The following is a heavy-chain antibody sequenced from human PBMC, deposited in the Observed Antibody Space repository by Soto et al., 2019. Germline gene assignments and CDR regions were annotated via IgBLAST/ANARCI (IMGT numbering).Heavy chain of an antibody. CDR1: GFTFSSYA. V-gene: IGHV3-23*01. J-gene: IGHJ5*02. CDR2: ISGSGGST. Sequence: PGGSLRLSCAASGFTFSSYAMSWVRQAPGKGLEWVSAISGSGGSTYYADSVKGRFTISRDNSKNTLYLQMNSLRAEDTAVYYCANLPVTAGATKVWFDPWGQGTLVTVSS. D-gene: IGHD1-26*01. CDR3: ANLPVTAGATKVWFDP.